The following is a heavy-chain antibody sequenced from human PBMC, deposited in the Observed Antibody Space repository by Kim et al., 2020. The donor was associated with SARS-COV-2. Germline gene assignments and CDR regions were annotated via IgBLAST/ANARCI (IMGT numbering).Heavy chain of an antibody. V-gene: IGHV4-39*01. Sequence: SETLSLTCTVSGGSIRNSPYYWGWVRQPPGKGLEWVGSIYYSGTTYHNPSLESRIVMSVDTSKNQFSLRLSSVTAADTAVYFCVRRNSALDYWGQGTLVAVSS. J-gene: IGHJ4*02. D-gene: IGHD2-15*01. CDR3: VRRNSALDY. CDR2: IYYSGTT. CDR1: GGSIRNSPYY.